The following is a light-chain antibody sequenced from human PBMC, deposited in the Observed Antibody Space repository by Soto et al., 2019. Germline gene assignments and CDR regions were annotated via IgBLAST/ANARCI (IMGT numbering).Light chain of an antibody. CDR3: QQYGSSPQT. CDR2: GAS. Sequence: EVVLTHSPATLSLSPGERATLSCRASQSVGNNYLAWYQQRPGQAPRLVIYGASNRATGISDRFSGSGSGTDFTLTISRLEPEDFAVYHCQQYGSSPQTFGQGTKVDIK. J-gene: IGKJ1*01. V-gene: IGKV3-20*01. CDR1: QSVGNNY.